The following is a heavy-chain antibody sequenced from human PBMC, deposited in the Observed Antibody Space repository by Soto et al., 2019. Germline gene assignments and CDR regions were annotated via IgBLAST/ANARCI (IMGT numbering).Heavy chain of an antibody. CDR1: GGSFSGYY. J-gene: IGHJ5*02. V-gene: IGHV4-34*01. CDR3: ARGLSMITFRRSYPSWFDP. D-gene: IGHD3-16*01. Sequence: TSETLSLTCAVYGGSFSGYYWSWIRQPPGKGLEWIGEINHSGSTNYNPSLKSRVTISVDTSKNQFSLKLSSVTAADTAVYYCARGLSMITFRRSYPSWFDPWGQGTLVTVSS. CDR2: INHSGST.